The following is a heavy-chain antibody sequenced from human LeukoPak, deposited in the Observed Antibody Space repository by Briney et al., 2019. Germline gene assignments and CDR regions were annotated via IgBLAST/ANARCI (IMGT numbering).Heavy chain of an antibody. J-gene: IGHJ4*02. D-gene: IGHD5-12*01. CDR3: ARGRSGYDS. CDR1: GFTFSAYS. Sequence: GGSLRLSCAASGFTFSAYSMNWVRQAPGKGLEWVSYISTSSSTIYYADSMKGRFTISRDSAKNSLYLQMNSLRDEDTAVYYCARGRSGYDSWGQGTLVTVSS. CDR2: ISTSSSTI. V-gene: IGHV3-48*02.